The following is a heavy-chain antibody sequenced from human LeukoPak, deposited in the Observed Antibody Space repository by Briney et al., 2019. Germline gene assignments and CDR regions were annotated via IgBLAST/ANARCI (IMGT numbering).Heavy chain of an antibody. J-gene: IGHJ4*02. CDR1: GYTFTSYY. V-gene: IGHV1-46*01. Sequence: ASVKVSCKASGYTFTSYYMHWVRQAPGQGLEWMGIINPSGGSTSYAQKFQGRVTMTRDTSTSTAYMELSSLRSEDTAVYYCAREDLGYCSGGSCYYFDYWGQGTLVTVFS. D-gene: IGHD2-15*01. CDR2: INPSGGST. CDR3: AREDLGYCSGGSCYYFDY.